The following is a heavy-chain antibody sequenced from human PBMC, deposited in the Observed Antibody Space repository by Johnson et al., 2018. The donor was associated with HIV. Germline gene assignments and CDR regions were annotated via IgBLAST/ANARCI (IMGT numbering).Heavy chain of an antibody. CDR3: AKDNVDSSWYAGAFDI. CDR2: INWSGATP. V-gene: IGHV3-9*01. J-gene: IGHJ3*02. D-gene: IGHD6-13*01. CDR1: GFTFDDYT. Sequence: EVQPVESGGVVVQPGGSLRLSCAASGFTFDDYTMHWVRQAPGKGLEWVSGINWSGATPGSADSVKGRFTISRDNAKNSLYLQMNSLRAEDTALYYCAKDNVDSSWYAGAFDIWGQGTMVTVSS.